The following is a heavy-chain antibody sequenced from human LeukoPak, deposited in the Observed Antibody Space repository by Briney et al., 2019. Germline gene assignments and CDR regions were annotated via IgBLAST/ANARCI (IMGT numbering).Heavy chain of an antibody. CDR1: GFTFSSYG. J-gene: IGHJ4*02. Sequence: GGSLRLSCAASGFTFSSYGMSWVRQAPGKGLEWVSAISGSGGSTYYADSVKGRFTISRDNSKNTLYPQMNSLRAEDTAVYYCAKDARARSYYYDSSGYTPDYWGQGTLVTVSS. CDR2: ISGSGGST. V-gene: IGHV3-23*01. D-gene: IGHD3-22*01. CDR3: AKDARARSYYYDSSGYTPDY.